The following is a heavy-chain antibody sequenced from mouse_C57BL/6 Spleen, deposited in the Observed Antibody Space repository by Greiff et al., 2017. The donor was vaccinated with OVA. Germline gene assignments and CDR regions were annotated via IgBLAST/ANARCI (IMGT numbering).Heavy chain of an antibody. CDR2: INPSSGYP. Sequence: VQLQQSGAELARPGASVKMSCKASGYTFTSYTMHWVKQRPGQGLEWIGYINPSSGYPTYNQKFKDKATLTADKSSSTAYMQLSSLTSEDSAVYYCARKTAQAPLYCDYWGQGTTLTVSS. J-gene: IGHJ2*01. CDR1: GYTFTSYT. CDR3: ARKTAQAPLYCDY. V-gene: IGHV1-4*01. D-gene: IGHD3-2*02.